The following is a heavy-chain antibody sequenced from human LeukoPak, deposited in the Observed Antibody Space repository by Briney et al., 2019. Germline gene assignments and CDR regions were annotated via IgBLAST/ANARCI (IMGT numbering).Heavy chain of an antibody. CDR1: GGSISSSSYY. CDR2: IYYSGST. V-gene: IGHV4-39*01. D-gene: IGHD2-2*01. J-gene: IGHJ4*02. CDR3: ARGDVVPAAIDY. Sequence: PSETLSLTCTVSGGSISSSSYYWGWIRQPPGKGLEWIGSIYYSGSTYYNPSLKSRVTISVDTSKNQFSLKLSSVTAADTAVYYCARGDVVPAAIDYWGQGTLVTVSP.